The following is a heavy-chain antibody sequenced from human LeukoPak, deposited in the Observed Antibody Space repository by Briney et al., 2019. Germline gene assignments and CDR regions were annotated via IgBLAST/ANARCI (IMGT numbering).Heavy chain of an antibody. CDR2: INPNSGGT. D-gene: IGHD3-16*01. CDR1: GYTFTSYG. CDR3: ARVLGLAPFDY. V-gene: IGHV1-2*02. Sequence: ASVKVSCKASGYTFTSYGISWVRQAPGQGLEWMGWINPNSGGTNYAQKFQGRVTMTRDTSISTAYMELSRLRSDDTAVYYCARVLGLAPFDYWGQGTLVTVSS. J-gene: IGHJ4*02.